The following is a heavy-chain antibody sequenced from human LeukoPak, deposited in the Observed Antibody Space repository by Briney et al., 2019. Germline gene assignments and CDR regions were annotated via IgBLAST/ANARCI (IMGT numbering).Heavy chain of an antibody. CDR1: GGSISSSSYY. V-gene: IGHV4-39*01. D-gene: IGHD2-15*01. J-gene: IGHJ4*02. Sequence: PSETLSLTCTVSGGSISSSSYYWGWIRQPPGKGLEWIGSIYYSGSTYYNPSLKSRVTISVDTSKNQFSLKLSSVTAADTAVYYCARHQDIVVVVAASFFDYWGQGTLVTVSS. CDR3: ARHQDIVVVVAASFFDY. CDR2: IYYSGST.